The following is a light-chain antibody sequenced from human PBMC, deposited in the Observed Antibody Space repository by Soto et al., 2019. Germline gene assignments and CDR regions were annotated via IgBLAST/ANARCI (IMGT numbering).Light chain of an antibody. CDR1: QSISKY. Sequence: QVSQSASSLSAYVEDRVTITCRASQSISKYLNWYQHKPGKGPKLLIYGASTLQSGVPSRFSGSGSGTDFTLTISSLQPEDVATYYCQQSNSIPPWTFGQGTK. J-gene: IGKJ1*01. CDR2: GAS. V-gene: IGKV1-39*01. CDR3: QQSNSIPPWT.